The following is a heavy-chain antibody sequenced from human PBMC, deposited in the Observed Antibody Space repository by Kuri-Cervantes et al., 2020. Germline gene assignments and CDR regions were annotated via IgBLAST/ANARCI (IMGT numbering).Heavy chain of an antibody. CDR2: ISGSGGST. V-gene: IGHV3-23*01. J-gene: IGHJ3*02. Sequence: GESLKISCTASGFTFTTYAMSWVRQAPGKGLEWVSAISGSGGSTYYADSVKGRFTISRDNSRDTLYLQMNSLRAEDTAVYYCAKNRVNGRSGYSDAFDIWGQGTMVTVSS. D-gene: IGHD3-22*01. CDR3: AKNRVNGRSGYSDAFDI. CDR1: GFTFTTYA.